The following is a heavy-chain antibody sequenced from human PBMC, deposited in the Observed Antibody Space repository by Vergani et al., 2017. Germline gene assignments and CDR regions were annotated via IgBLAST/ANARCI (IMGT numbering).Heavy chain of an antibody. CDR2: IWNDGSNK. CDR1: GFTFSRHG. CDR3: ARENSSRRHYRVGPLDS. Sequence: QVQLVESGGSVVQPGTSLRLSCGASGFTFSRHGMHWVRQAPGKGLEWVAVIWNDGSNKYYVESVKGRFTISRDNSENTLYLQMNSLRAEDTGVYYCARENSSRRHYRVGPLDSWGLGTLVTVSS. J-gene: IGHJ4*02. D-gene: IGHD6-6*01. V-gene: IGHV3-33*01.